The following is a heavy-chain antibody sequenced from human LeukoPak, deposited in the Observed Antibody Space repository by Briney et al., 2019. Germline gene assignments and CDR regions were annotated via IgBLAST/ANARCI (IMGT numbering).Heavy chain of an antibody. V-gene: IGHV3-23*01. CDR1: GFTFSSYA. J-gene: IGHJ4*02. CDR2: ISGSGGST. Sequence: GGSPRLSCAASGFTFSSYAMSWVRQAPGKGLEWVSAISGSGGSTYYADSVKGRFTISRDNSKNTLYLQMNSLRAEDTAVYYCAKDRGSGSFSDWGQGTLVTVSS. CDR3: AKDRGSGSFSD. D-gene: IGHD3-10*01.